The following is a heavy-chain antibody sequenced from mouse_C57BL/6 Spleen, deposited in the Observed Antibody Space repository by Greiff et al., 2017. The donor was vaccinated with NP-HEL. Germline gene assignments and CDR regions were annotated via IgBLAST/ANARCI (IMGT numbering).Heavy chain of an antibody. Sequence: QVQLQQPGTELVKPGASVKLSCKASGYTFTSYWMHWVKQRPGQGLEWIGNINPSNGGTNYNEKFKNKATLTVDKSSSTAYMQRSSLTSEDSAVYYCARSIITTEAWFAYWGQGTLVTVSA. CDR1: GYTFTSYW. V-gene: IGHV1-53*01. CDR3: ARSIITTEAWFAY. J-gene: IGHJ3*01. CDR2: INPSNGGT. D-gene: IGHD1-1*01.